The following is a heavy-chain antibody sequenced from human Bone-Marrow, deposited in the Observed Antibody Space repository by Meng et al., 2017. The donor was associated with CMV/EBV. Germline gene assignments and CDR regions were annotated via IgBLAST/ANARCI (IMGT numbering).Heavy chain of an antibody. CDR2: INSDGSDT. D-gene: IGHD3-10*01. Sequence: GESLKISCAASGFTFSSSWMHWVRQAPGKGLVWVSHINSDGSDTKYADSVKGRFPISRDNAKNTLYLQMNTLRAEDTAVYYCVKGGHLGDYWGQGSLVTVSS. V-gene: IGHV3-74*03. CDR3: VKGGHLGDY. J-gene: IGHJ4*02. CDR1: GFTFSSSW.